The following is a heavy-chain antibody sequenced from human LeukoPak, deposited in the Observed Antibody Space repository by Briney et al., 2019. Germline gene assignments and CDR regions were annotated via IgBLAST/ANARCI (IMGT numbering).Heavy chain of an antibody. CDR2: MNPNSGNT. CDR1: GYTFTSYG. CDR3: ARGVGDFWSGYIIYYYYGMDV. Sequence: ASVKVSCTASGYTFTSYGIRWVRQAPGQGLEWMGWMNPNSGNTGYAQKFQGRVTMTRNTSISTAYMELSSLRSEDTAVYYCARGVGDFWSGYIIYYYYGMDVWGQGTTVTVSS. D-gene: IGHD3-3*01. J-gene: IGHJ6*02. V-gene: IGHV1-8*02.